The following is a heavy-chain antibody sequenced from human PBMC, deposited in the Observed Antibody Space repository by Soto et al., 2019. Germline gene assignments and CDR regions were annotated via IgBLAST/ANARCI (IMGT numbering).Heavy chain of an antibody. CDR2: FSGRDATT. Sequence: GGSLRLSCTASGFTFSSYTMSWVRQAPGKGLEWVSSFSGRDATTYYADSVKGRFTISRDNSKNTLYLQMNSPRAEDTALYFCVRTIVGATKGGWFDPWGQGALVTVSS. V-gene: IGHV3-23*01. CDR1: GFTFSSYT. CDR3: VRTIVGATKGGWFDP. J-gene: IGHJ5*02. D-gene: IGHD1-26*01.